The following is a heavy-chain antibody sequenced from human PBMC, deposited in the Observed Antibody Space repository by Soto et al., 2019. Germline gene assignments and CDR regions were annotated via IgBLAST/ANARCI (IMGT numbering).Heavy chain of an antibody. CDR3: ARHNSRHSSGWYNFGFDY. CDR1: GFTFNNYA. Sequence: GGSLRLSCAASGFTFNNYAMNWVRQAPGKGLEWVATISGTGGSTYYADSVKGRFTISRDNSKNTLYLQMNSLRVEDTAVYYCARHNSRHSSGWYNFGFDYWGQGT. D-gene: IGHD6-19*01. J-gene: IGHJ4*02. V-gene: IGHV3-23*01. CDR2: ISGTGGST.